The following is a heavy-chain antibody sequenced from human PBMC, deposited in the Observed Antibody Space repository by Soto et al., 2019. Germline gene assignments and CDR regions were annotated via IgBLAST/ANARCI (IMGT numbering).Heavy chain of an antibody. CDR3: VRDTIFDY. CDR2: INSDGSSD. J-gene: IGHJ4*02. V-gene: IGHV3-74*01. CDR1: GFTFTTYW. Sequence: EVQLVESGGGLVQPGGSLRLSCATPGFTFTTYWMHWVRQVPGKGLVWVSRINSDGSSDSYADSVRGRFTISRDNAKNTLNLQMNSLRAEDTAVYYCVRDTIFDYWGQGTLVTVSS. D-gene: IGHD3-9*01.